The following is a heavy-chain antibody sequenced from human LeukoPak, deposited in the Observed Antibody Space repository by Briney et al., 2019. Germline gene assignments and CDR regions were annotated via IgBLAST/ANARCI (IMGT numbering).Heavy chain of an antibody. V-gene: IGHV4-38-2*02. CDR2: VSHSGST. Sequence: SETLSLTRAVSGYSIGSCYSWGWIRQPPGKGLEWIGSVSHSGSTYYNPSLKSRVTISMDRSKNQFSLKLESVTAADTAVYYCARDLSTWGQGTLVTVSS. CDR1: GYSIGSCYS. CDR3: ARDLST. J-gene: IGHJ5*02.